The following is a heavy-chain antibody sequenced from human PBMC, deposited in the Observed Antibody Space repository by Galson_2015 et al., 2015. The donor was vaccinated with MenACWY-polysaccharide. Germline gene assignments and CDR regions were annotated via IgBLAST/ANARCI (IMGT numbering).Heavy chain of an antibody. J-gene: IGHJ5*01. Sequence: PLSLTCTVSGASVSSTTDYWCWLRQPPGKGLEWIGFMSSNGGANRNPSLKSRVTISIDTAKNQFSLRLNSVTAADTAMYYCARDPTYSGSFGWFDSWGQGTLVTVSP. CDR2: MSSNGGA. V-gene: IGHV4-61*01. CDR3: ARDPTYSGSFGWFDS. CDR1: GASVSSTTDY. D-gene: IGHD1-26*01.